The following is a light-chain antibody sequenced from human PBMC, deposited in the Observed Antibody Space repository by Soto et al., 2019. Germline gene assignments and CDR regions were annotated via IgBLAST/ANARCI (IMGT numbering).Light chain of an antibody. CDR1: SSDVGGYDY. J-gene: IGLJ3*02. V-gene: IGLV2-11*01. CDR2: DVS. CDR3: CSYAGSYSGV. Sequence: QSALTQPRSVSGSPGQSVTISCTGTSSDVGGYDYVSWYQQHPGKAPKLMIYDVSQRPSGVPDRFSGSKSGNTASLTISGLQADDECDYYCCSYAGSYSGVFGGGTKLTVL.